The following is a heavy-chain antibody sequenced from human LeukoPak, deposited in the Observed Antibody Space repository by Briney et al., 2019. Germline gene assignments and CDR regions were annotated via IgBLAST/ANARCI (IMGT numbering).Heavy chain of an antibody. J-gene: IGHJ4*02. CDR2: ISSGNSYI. Sequence: PGGSLRLSCAASGFTFNTYTMNWVRQAPGKGLEWVSSISSGNSYIYYAESVKGRFTISRDNAKNSLYLQMNSLRAEDTAVYYCARDGLLAARPIDYWGQGTLVTVSS. V-gene: IGHV3-21*01. CDR3: ARDGLLAARPIDY. CDR1: GFTFNTYT. D-gene: IGHD6-6*01.